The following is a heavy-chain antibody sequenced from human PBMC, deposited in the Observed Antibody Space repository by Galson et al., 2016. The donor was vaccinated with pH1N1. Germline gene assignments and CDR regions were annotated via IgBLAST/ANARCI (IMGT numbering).Heavy chain of an antibody. V-gene: IGHV1-18*01. Sequence: SVKVSCKASGYTFINYGIAWVRQAPGQGPEWMGWISAYDGHTDYAQSFQGRVAMTIDTSTSTANMELRSLRSDDTAVYYCARDRGVFDIWGQGTRVTVSS. CDR3: ARDRGVFDI. CDR1: GYTFINYG. CDR2: ISAYDGHT. D-gene: IGHD3-10*01. J-gene: IGHJ3*02.